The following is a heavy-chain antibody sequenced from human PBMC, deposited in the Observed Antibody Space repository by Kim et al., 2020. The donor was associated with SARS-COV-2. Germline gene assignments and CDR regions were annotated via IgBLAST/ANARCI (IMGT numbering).Heavy chain of an antibody. J-gene: IGHJ6*02. Sequence: GGSLRLSCAASGFTFSSYWMSWVRQAPGKGLEWVANIKQDGSEKYYVDSVKGRFTISRDNAKNSLYLQMNSLRAEDTAVYYCARVSANYYDSSGYQWMGYYYYGMDVWGQGTTVTVSS. V-gene: IGHV3-7*01. CDR2: IKQDGSEK. CDR1: GFTFSSYW. D-gene: IGHD3-22*01. CDR3: ARVSANYYDSSGYQWMGYYYYGMDV.